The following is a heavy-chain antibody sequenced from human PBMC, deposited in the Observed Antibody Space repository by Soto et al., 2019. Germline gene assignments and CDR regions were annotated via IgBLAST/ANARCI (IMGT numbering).Heavy chain of an antibody. V-gene: IGHV3-64*01. J-gene: IGHJ4*02. CDR3: AREDY. CDR2: ISKNGGST. CDR1: GFTFSSYA. Sequence: EVKLVESGGGLVQPGGSLRLSCAASGFTFSSYAMHWVRQARGKGLEYVSAISKNGGSTYYANSVKVRFTISRYNSTNSRYPPLGRLRAEDVAVYDCAREDYWGQGALVTFSS.